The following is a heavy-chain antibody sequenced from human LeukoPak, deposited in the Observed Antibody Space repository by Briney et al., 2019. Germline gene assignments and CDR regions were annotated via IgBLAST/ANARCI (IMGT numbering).Heavy chain of an antibody. Sequence: EASVKVSCKASGGTFSSYAISWVRQAPGQGLEWMGRIIPIFGTANYAQKFQGRVTITTDESTSTVYMELSSLKSEDTAVYYCAGGKLFDFWSGYYPMDDSWGQGTLVTVSS. CDR1: GGTFSSYA. CDR3: AGGKLFDFWSGYYPMDDS. CDR2: IIPIFGTA. J-gene: IGHJ4*02. V-gene: IGHV1-69*05. D-gene: IGHD3-3*01.